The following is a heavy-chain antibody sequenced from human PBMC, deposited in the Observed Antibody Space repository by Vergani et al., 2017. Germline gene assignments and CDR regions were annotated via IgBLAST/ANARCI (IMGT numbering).Heavy chain of an antibody. CDR2: IIPFFGTA. J-gene: IGHJ4*02. V-gene: IGHV1-69*13. Sequence: QVQLVQSGAEVKKPGSSVKVSCKASGGTFSSYAISWVRQAPGQGLEWMGRIIPFFGTANYAQKFQGRVTITADESTSTAYMELSSLRSEDTAVYYCARDGGRDDYNFPDLDYWGQGTLVTVSS. CDR3: ARDGGRDDYNFPDLDY. D-gene: IGHD5-24*01. CDR1: GGTFSSYA.